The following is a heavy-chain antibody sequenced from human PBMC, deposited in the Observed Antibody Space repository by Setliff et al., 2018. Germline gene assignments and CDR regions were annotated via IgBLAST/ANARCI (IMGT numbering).Heavy chain of an antibody. V-gene: IGHV4-39*07. CDR3: ARTDDYYNFYAY. J-gene: IGHJ4*02. Sequence: SETLSLTCTVSGGSISSSSYYWTWIRQPPGRGLELIGSSFYGGRAYYNPSLKSRVTISIYASKNQFSLKLDSVTAADTAVYYCARTDDYYNFYAYWGQGTLVTVSS. CDR2: SFYGGRA. D-gene: IGHD3-3*01. CDR1: GGSISSSSYY.